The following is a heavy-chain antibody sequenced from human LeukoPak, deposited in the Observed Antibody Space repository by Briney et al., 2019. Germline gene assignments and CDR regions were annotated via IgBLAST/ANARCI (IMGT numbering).Heavy chain of an antibody. CDR1: GGPISSYY. CDR3: AGAGPYYDILTGYQIDY. V-gene: IGHV4-59*01. D-gene: IGHD3-9*01. J-gene: IGHJ4*02. Sequence: SETLSLTCTVSGGPISSYYWSWIRQPPGKGLEWIGYMYYSGSTNYNPSLKSRVTISVDTSKNQFSLKLSSVTAADTAVYYCAGAGPYYDILTGYQIDYWGQGTLVTVSS. CDR2: MYYSGST.